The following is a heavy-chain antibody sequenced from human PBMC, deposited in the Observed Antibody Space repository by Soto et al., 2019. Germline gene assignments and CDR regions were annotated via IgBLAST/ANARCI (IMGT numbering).Heavy chain of an antibody. V-gene: IGHV6-1*01. CDR2: TYYRSKWYN. CDR1: GDSVSSNSAA. J-gene: IGHJ4*02. CDR3: ARDAAPPHRGIDY. Sequence: SQTLSLTCAISGDSVSSNSAAWNWIRPSPSRGLEWLGRTYYRSKWYNDYAVSVKSRITINPDTSKNQFSLQLNSVTPEDTAVYYCARDAAPPHRGIDYWGQGTLVTVSS. D-gene: IGHD6-25*01.